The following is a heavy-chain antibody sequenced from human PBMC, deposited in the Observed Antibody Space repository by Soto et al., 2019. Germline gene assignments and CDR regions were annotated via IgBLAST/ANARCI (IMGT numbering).Heavy chain of an antibody. CDR1: GYTFTSYD. D-gene: IGHD3-22*01. J-gene: IGHJ6*02. V-gene: IGHV1-8*01. Sequence: ALVKVSCKASGYTFTSYDINWVRQATGQGLEWMGWMNPNSGNTGYAQKFQGRVTMTRNTSISTAYMELSSLRSEDTAVYYCARAYYYDSSGYYYYYYYGMDVWGQGTTVTVSS. CDR2: MNPNSGNT. CDR3: ARAYYYDSSGYYYYYYYGMDV.